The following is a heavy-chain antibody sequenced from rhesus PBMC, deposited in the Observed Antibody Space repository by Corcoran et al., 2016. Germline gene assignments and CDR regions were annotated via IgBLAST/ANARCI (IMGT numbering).Heavy chain of an antibody. J-gene: IGHJ4*01. V-gene: IGHV4-127*01. CDR1: CYSITTGYC. CDR3: ARRLWGFDY. D-gene: IGHD7-45*01. Sequence: QVQLQESGPGLVKPSETLSLTCAVSCYSITTGYCLTWLLHPTGKGLEWIGYIGGDSAGTNYNPSLKSRVTVSKDTSKNQFSLRMNSVTAADTAIYYCARRLWGFDYWGQGLLVTVSS. CDR2: IGGDSAGT.